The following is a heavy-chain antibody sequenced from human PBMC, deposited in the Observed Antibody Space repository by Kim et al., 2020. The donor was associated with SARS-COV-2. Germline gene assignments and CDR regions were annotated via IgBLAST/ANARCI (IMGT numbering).Heavy chain of an antibody. Sequence: SETLSLTCTVSGGSISSYYWSWIRQPPGKGLEWIGYIYYSGSTNYNPSLKSRVTISVDTSKNQFSLKLSSVIAADTAVYYCARVSSVGADYYYYGMDVWGQGTTVTVSS. CDR3: ARVSSVGADYYYYGMDV. CDR2: IYYSGST. V-gene: IGHV4-59*01. CDR1: GGSISSYY. D-gene: IGHD1-26*01. J-gene: IGHJ6*02.